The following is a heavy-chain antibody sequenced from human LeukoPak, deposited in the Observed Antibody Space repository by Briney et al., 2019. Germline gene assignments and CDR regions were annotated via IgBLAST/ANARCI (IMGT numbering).Heavy chain of an antibody. Sequence: ASVKVSCRASGHTFINYAIHWVRQGPGQRLEWVGWINVGNGDTKYSQRFRGRVTITRDTSASTAYMELSRLRSEDTAVYYCATSEEGRWGQGTLVTVSS. V-gene: IGHV1-3*01. CDR3: ATSEEGR. CDR1: GHTFINYA. CDR2: INVGNGDT. D-gene: IGHD2-15*01. J-gene: IGHJ4*02.